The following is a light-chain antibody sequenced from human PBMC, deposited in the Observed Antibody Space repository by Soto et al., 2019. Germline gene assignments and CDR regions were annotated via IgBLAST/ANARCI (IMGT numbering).Light chain of an antibody. J-gene: IGKJ5*01. CDR3: QQYNNWPIT. V-gene: IGKV3-15*01. CDR2: GAS. CDR1: QSVSST. Sequence: RVMSHSVAALSLSQGEKATLSCRASQSVSSTLAWYQQKPGQAPRLLIYGASTRATGIPARFSGSGSGTEFTLTISSLQSEDFAVYYCQQYNNWPITFDQGTRLEIK.